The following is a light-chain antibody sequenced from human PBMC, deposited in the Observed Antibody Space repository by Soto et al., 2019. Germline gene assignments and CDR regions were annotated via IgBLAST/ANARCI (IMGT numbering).Light chain of an antibody. Sequence: QSALTQPASVSGSPGQSITISCTGTSSDIGAYNFVSWYQQHPGKAPKLMLYDVNIRPSGVSNRFSGSKSGNTVSLTISGLQAEDEADYYCTSWTTSTTMIFGGGTQLTVL. J-gene: IGLJ2*01. CDR1: SSDIGAYNF. CDR3: TSWTTSTTMI. CDR2: DVN. V-gene: IGLV2-14*03.